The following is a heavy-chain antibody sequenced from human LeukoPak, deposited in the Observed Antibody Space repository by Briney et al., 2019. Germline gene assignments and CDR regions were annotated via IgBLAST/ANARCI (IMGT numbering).Heavy chain of an antibody. CDR3: ARGRYSSSWYPWFDP. CDR1: GGTFSSYA. J-gene: IGHJ5*02. CDR2: IIPIFGTA. Sequence: ASVKVSCKASGGTFSSYAISWVRQAPGQGLEWMGGIIPIFGTANYGQKFQGRVTITADESTSTAYMELSSLRSEDTAVYYCARGRYSSSWYPWFDPWGQGTLVTVSS. D-gene: IGHD6-13*01. V-gene: IGHV1-69*13.